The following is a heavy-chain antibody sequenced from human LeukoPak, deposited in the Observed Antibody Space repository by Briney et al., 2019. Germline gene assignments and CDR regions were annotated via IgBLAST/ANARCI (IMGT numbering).Heavy chain of an antibody. V-gene: IGHV3-23*01. CDR1: DFNFVTYA. CDR3: AKDGAWLRFDD. Sequence: GGSLRLSCAASDFNFVTYAMSWVRQAPGKGLEWVSGISPGGPTYYADSVKGRFSISRDDSKNTLYLQMINLRADDTAVYYCAKDGAWLRFDDWGQGILVTVSS. D-gene: IGHD5-12*01. J-gene: IGHJ4*02. CDR2: ISPGGPT.